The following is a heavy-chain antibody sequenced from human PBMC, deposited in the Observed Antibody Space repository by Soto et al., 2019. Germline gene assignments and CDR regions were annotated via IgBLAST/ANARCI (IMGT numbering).Heavy chain of an antibody. CDR1: GGSVSSDTHY. V-gene: IGHV4-39*07. Sequence: SETLSLTCTVSGGSVSSDTHYWIWIRQPPGKGLEWIGEINHSGSTNYNPSLKSRVTISVDTSKNQFSLKLSSVTAADTAVYYCARNGARFLVSNYYYYYGMDVWGQGTTVTVSS. D-gene: IGHD3-3*01. J-gene: IGHJ6*02. CDR3: ARNGARFLVSNYYYYYGMDV. CDR2: INHSGST.